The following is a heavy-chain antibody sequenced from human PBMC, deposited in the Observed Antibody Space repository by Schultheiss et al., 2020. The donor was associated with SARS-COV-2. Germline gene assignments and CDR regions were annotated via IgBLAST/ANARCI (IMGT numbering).Heavy chain of an antibody. CDR3: ARYLVVVAAMVN. D-gene: IGHD2-15*01. Sequence: GESLKISCAASGFTFSSYGMHWVRQAPGKGLEWVAVISYDGSNKYYADSVKGRFTISRDNSKNTLYLQMNSLRAEDTAVYYCARYLVVVAAMVNWGQGTLVTVSS. V-gene: IGHV3-30*03. CDR1: GFTFSSYG. J-gene: IGHJ4*02. CDR2: ISYDGSNK.